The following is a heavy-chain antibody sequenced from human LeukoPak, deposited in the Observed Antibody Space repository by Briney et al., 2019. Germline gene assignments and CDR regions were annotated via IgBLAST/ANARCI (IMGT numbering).Heavy chain of an antibody. Sequence: GGSLRLSCVASGFSFSSYSMNWVRQAPGKGLEWGSYISSSSSTIYYADSVKGRFTISRDNAKNSLYLQMNSLRVEDTAAYYCARDLGVYSRYYFDYWGQGTLVTVSS. J-gene: IGHJ4*02. CDR2: ISSSSSTI. V-gene: IGHV3-48*01. D-gene: IGHD2-8*01. CDR1: GFSFSSYS. CDR3: ARDLGVYSRYYFDY.